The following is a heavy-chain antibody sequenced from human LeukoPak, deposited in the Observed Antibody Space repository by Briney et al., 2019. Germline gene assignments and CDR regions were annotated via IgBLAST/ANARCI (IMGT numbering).Heavy chain of an antibody. D-gene: IGHD6-19*01. V-gene: IGHV1-69*05. CDR2: IIPIFGTA. J-gene: IGHJ4*02. CDR3: ARNPSYSGGWYYFDY. CDR1: GGTFSSYA. Sequence: GSSVKVSCKASGGTFSSYAISWVRQAPGQGLEWMGRIIPIFGTANYAQKFQGRVAITTDESTSTAYMELSSLRSEDTAVYYCARNPSYSGGWYYFDYWGQGTLVTVSS.